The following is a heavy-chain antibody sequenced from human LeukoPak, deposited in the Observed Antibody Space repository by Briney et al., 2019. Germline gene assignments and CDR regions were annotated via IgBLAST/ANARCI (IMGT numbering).Heavy chain of an antibody. J-gene: IGHJ4*02. D-gene: IGHD3-10*01. CDR2: ISSSSSAM. Sequence: GGSLRLSCAASGFTFSSYSMSWVRQAPGKGLEWVSYISSSSSAMYYADSMKGRFTISSDNAKNSLYLQMNNLRDEDTAVYYCARGSGNSFDYWGQGALVTVSS. CDR1: GFTFSSYS. CDR3: ARGSGNSFDY. V-gene: IGHV3-48*02.